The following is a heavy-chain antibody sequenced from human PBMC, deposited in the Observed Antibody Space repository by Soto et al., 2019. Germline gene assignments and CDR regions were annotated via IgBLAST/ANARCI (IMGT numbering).Heavy chain of an antibody. J-gene: IGHJ2*01. CDR3: AQSPQPTRGIHWYFDL. CDR2: ISYDGINK. CDR1: GFTFNTYG. V-gene: IGHV3-30*03. Sequence: QVQLVESGGGVVQPGRSLGLSCAASGFTFNTYGMHWVRQAPGKGLEWVAAISYDGINKYYVDSVKGRFTISRDNSKNTVYVQMISVKAEDTALYYYAQSPQPTRGIHWYFDLWGGGILVTVSS. D-gene: IGHD1-26*01.